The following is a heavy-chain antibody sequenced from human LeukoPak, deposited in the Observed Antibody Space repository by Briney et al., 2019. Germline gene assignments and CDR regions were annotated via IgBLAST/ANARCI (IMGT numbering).Heavy chain of an antibody. J-gene: IGHJ4*02. CDR1: GGSISSYY. Sequence: SETLSLTCTVSGGSISSYYWSWIRQPPGKGLEWIGYIYYSGSINYNPSLKSRVTISVDTSKNQFSLKLSSVTAADTAVYYCASLEKSAAGPYYFDYWGQGTLATVSS. D-gene: IGHD6-13*01. CDR2: IYYSGSI. CDR3: ASLEKSAAGPYYFDY. V-gene: IGHV4-59*08.